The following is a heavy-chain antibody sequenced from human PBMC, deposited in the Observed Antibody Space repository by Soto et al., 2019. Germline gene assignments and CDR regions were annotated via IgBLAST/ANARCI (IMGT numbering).Heavy chain of an antibody. J-gene: IGHJ4*02. CDR3: ARASSSSWSSTYYFDY. V-gene: IGHV4-59*01. CDR1: GGSTSSYY. CDR2: IYYSGST. D-gene: IGHD6-13*01. Sequence: SLTCTVSGGSTSSYYWSRIRQPPGKGLEWIGYIYYSGSTNYNPSLKSRVTISVDTSKNQFSLKLSSVTAADTAVYYCARASSSSWSSTYYFDYWGQGTLVTVPS.